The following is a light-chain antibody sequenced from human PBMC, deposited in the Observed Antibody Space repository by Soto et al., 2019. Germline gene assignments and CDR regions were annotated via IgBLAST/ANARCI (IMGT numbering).Light chain of an antibody. J-gene: IGKJ1*01. CDR2: GAS. CDR1: QSVSGSY. Sequence: EIVLTQSPGTLSLSPGERATLSCRASQSVSGSYLAWYQQKPGQAPRLLIYGASSRATGVPDRFSGSGSGTDFTLTITRLEPEDFAVYYCLQYGSSPWTFGQGTKVEIK. CDR3: LQYGSSPWT. V-gene: IGKV3-20*01.